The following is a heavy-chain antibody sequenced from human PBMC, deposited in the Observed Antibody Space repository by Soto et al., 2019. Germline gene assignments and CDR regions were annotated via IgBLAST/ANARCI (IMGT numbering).Heavy chain of an antibody. CDR2: ISAYNGNT. CDR3: ARSYCSSTSCYLGRGQIDY. Sequence: ASVKVSCKASGYTFTSYGISWVRQAPGQGLEWMGWISAYNGNTNYAQKLQGRVTMTTDTSTSTAYMELRSLRSDDTAVYYCARSYCSSTSCYLGRGQIDYWGQGTMVTVYS. J-gene: IGHJ4*02. CDR1: GYTFTSYG. V-gene: IGHV1-18*01. D-gene: IGHD2-2*01.